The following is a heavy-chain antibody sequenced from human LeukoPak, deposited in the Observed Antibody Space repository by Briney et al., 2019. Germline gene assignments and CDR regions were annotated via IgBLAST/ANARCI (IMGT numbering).Heavy chain of an antibody. CDR3: ARGDDYVWGSNIDY. Sequence: GGSLRLSCTASGFTFSDYNFNWVRQAPGKGLEWVSSISSSSSYIYYAESVKGRFTVSRDNAKNSVYLQLSSLRAEDTAVYYCARGDDYVWGSNIDYWGQGTLVTVSS. J-gene: IGHJ4*02. D-gene: IGHD3-16*01. CDR1: GFTFSDYN. V-gene: IGHV3-21*06. CDR2: ISSSSSYI.